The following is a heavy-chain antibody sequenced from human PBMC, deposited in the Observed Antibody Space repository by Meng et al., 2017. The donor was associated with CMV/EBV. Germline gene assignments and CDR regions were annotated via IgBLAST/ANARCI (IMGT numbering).Heavy chain of an antibody. CDR3: AHSQRGYSGPVDFDY. CDR2: IYWDDDK. CDR1: GFPPSTSGGG. D-gene: IGHD5-12*01. V-gene: IGHV2-5*02. Sequence: LPLSCHSLGFPPSTSGGGLGWIPQPPGKALEWLALIYWDDDKRYSPSLKSRLTITKDTSKNQVVLTMTNMDPVDTATYYCAHSQRGYSGPVDFDYWGQGTLVTVSS. J-gene: IGHJ4*02.